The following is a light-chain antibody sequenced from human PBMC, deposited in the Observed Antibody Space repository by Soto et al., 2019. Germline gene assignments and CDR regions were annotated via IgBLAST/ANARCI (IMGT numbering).Light chain of an antibody. Sequence: EIVLTQSPATLSLSPGERATLSCRASQSVSSYLAWYQQKPGQAPRLLIYDASNRATGIPARFSGSGSGTDFTLTISSLEPEDFAVYYCHQRSNWPRTFGQGTKGDTK. V-gene: IGKV3-11*01. CDR3: HQRSNWPRT. CDR2: DAS. CDR1: QSVSSY. J-gene: IGKJ1*01.